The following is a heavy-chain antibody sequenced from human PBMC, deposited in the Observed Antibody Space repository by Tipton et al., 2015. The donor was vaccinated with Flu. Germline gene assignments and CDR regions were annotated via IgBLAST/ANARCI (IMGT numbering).Heavy chain of an antibody. CDR2: IYNSVYT. J-gene: IGHJ6*02. D-gene: IGHD3-3*01. CDR1: SGSLSSFY. V-gene: IGHV4-59*01. CDR3: ARSMVGIFGVVEGCHGMDV. Sequence: LRLSCIVSSGSLSSFYWNWIRQSPGKGLEWIGYIYNSVYTKYNPSLKSRVTISVDMSKNQFSLKLSSVTAADTAVYYCARSMVGIFGVVEGCHGMDVWGQGTTVSVSS.